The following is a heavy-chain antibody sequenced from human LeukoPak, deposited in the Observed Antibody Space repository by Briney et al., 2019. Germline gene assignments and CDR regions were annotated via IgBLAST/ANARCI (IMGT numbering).Heavy chain of an antibody. CDR2: IKQDGSEK. J-gene: IGHJ6*02. V-gene: IGHV3-7*04. CDR3: ARGHYGMDV. CDR1: GFKFKSYW. Sequence: PGGSLRLSCAVSGFKFKSYWMTWVRQAPGKGLEWVATIKQDGSEKYYVDSVKGRGTIARDNAKNLLYLQMSSLRAEATAVYYCARGHYGMDVWGQGTTVIVSS.